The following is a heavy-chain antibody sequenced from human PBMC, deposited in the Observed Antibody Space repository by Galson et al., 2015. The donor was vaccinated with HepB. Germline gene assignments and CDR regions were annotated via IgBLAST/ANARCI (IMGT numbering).Heavy chain of an antibody. CDR2: IKSETDGGTT. J-gene: IGHJ3*02. D-gene: IGHD3-22*01. Sequence: SLRLSCAASGFTFSNAWMNWVRQAPGKGLEWVGRIKSETDGGTTDYAAPVKGRFTISRDDSKNTLYLQMNSLKTEDTAVYYCTTDHQFTMIVVVTPDAFDIWGQGTMVTVSS. CDR3: TTDHQFTMIVVVTPDAFDI. CDR1: GFTFSNAW. V-gene: IGHV3-15*07.